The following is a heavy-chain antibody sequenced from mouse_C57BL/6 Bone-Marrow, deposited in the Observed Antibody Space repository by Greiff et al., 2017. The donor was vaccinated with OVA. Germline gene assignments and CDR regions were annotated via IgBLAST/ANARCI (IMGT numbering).Heavy chain of an antibody. Sequence: EVKLVESGGGLVQPGGSLKLSCAASGFTFSDYGMAWVRQAPRKGPEWVAFISNLAYSIYYADTVTGRFTISRENAKNTLYLEMSSLRSEDTAMYYCARLLGDYAMDYWGQGTSVTVSS. CDR1: GFTFSDYG. D-gene: IGHD4-1*01. V-gene: IGHV5-15*04. CDR2: ISNLAYSI. CDR3: ARLLGDYAMDY. J-gene: IGHJ4*01.